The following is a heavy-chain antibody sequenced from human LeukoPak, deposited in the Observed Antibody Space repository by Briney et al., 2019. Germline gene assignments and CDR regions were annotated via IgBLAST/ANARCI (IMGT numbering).Heavy chain of an antibody. J-gene: IGHJ5*02. Sequence: SETLSLTCTVSGGSISSGIYCWSWIRQPAGKGLEWIGRIYTSGSTSYNPSLKSRVTISVDTSKNQFSLKLSSVTAADTAVYYCARHQVSPYYYDSSGYYTWGQGTLVTVSS. D-gene: IGHD3-22*01. CDR3: ARHQVSPYYYDSSGYYT. CDR1: GGSISSGIYC. CDR2: IYTSGST. V-gene: IGHV4-61*02.